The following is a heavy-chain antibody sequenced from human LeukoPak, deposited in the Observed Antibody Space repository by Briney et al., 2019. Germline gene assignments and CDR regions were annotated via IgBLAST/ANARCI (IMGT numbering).Heavy chain of an antibody. J-gene: IGHJ6*03. CDR3: ARARSRGGYYMDV. CDR2: IYYSGST. CDR1: GGSISSYY. V-gene: IGHV4-59*12. D-gene: IGHD3-10*01. Sequence: SETLSLTCTVSGGSISSYYWSWIRQPPGKGLEWIGYIYYSGSTNYNPSLKSRVTISVDTSKNQFSLKLSSVTAADTAVYYCARARSRGGYYMDVWGKGTTVTVSS.